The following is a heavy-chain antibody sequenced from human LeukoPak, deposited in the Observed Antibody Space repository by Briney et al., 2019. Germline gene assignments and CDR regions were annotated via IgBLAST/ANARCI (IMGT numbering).Heavy chain of an antibody. D-gene: IGHD1-26*01. CDR3: AKGRTLVGGSTRSYDC. CDR2: INHSGST. J-gene: IGHJ4*02. V-gene: IGHV4-34*01. CDR1: GGSLSDYY. Sequence: SETLSLTCGVYGGSLSDYYWSWIRQPPGKGLEWIGEINHSGSTNYNPSLKSRVTISEDTSKNQFSLKLSSVTAEDTAVYYCAKGRTLVGGSTRSYDCWGQGTLVTVSS.